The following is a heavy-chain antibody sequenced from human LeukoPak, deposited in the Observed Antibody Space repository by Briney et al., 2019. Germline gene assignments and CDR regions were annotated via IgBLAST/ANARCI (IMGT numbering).Heavy chain of an antibody. J-gene: IGHJ4*02. Sequence: TGGSLRLSCAASGFTFSSYAMSWVRQAPGKGLEWVSGISGSGGSTYYADSVKGRFTISRDNSKNTLYLQMNSLRAEDTAVYYCARDEARGYDFRPQDHWGQGTLVSVSS. CDR3: ARDEARGYDFRPQDH. V-gene: IGHV3-23*01. CDR2: ISGSGGST. D-gene: IGHD3-3*01. CDR1: GFTFSSYA.